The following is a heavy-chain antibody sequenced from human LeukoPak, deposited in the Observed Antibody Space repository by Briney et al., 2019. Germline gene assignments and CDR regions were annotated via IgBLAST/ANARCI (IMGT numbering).Heavy chain of an antibody. CDR2: FSWNSGSI. CDR1: GFTFDDYA. J-gene: IGHJ6*03. V-gene: IGHV3-9*01. CDR3: ARDYDRYYMDV. Sequence: GGSLRLSCAASGFTFDDYAMHWVRQAPGKGLEWVSGFSWNSGSIGYADSVKGRFTISRDNAKNTLYLQMNSLRAEDTAVYYCARDYDRYYMDVWGKGTTVTVSS. D-gene: IGHD1-1*01.